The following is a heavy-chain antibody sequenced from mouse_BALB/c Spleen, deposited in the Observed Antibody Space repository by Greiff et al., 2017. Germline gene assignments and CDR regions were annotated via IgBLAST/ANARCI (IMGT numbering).Heavy chain of an antibody. J-gene: IGHJ3*01. CDR2: IWSGGST. CDR1: GFSLTSYG. Sequence: QVHVKQSGPGLVQPSQSLSITCTVSGFSLTSYGVHWVRQSPGKGLEWLGVIWSGGSTDYNAAFISRLSISKDNSKSQVFFKMNSLQANDTAIYYCARNSAMITTYAWFAYWGQGTLVTVSA. V-gene: IGHV2-2*02. D-gene: IGHD2-4*01. CDR3: ARNSAMITTYAWFAY.